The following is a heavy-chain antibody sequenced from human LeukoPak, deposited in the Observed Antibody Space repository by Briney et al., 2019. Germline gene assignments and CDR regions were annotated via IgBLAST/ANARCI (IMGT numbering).Heavy chain of an antibody. CDR1: GFSFSTYW. CDR3: ARDPGSSSFDL. D-gene: IGHD6-13*01. Sequence: GGSLRLSCAASGFSFSTYWMSWVRQTPEKGLAFVANINQDASVRNYMDSLKGRCTISRDNAKKSVYLEINSLRADDTAVYYCARDPGSSSFDLWGQGALVTVSS. CDR2: INQDASVR. V-gene: IGHV3-7*01. J-gene: IGHJ4*02.